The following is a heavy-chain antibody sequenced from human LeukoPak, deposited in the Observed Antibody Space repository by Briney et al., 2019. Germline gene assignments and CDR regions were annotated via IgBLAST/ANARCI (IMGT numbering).Heavy chain of an antibody. CDR2: INTGNGNT. CDR1: GYTFSNYA. J-gene: IGHJ4*02. CDR3: GRDLAPVVGATDY. D-gene: IGHD1-26*01. V-gene: IGHV1-3*04. Sequence: ASVKVSCKASGYTFSNYAMHGVRQAPGQRLEWMGWINTGNGNTEYSQKFQGRVTITRDTSASTAYMELSSLRSEDTAVYFCGRDLAPVVGATDYWGQGTLVTVSS.